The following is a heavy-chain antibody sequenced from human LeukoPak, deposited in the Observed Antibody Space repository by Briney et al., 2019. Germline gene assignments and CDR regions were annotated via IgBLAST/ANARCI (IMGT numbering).Heavy chain of an antibody. V-gene: IGHV4-31*03. J-gene: IGHJ4*02. Sequence: SETLSLTCTVSGGSISSGGYYWSWIRQHPGKGLERIGYIYYSGSTYYNPSLKSRVTISVDTSKNQFSLKLSSVTAADTAVYYCARGSNTAMVTVLDYWGQGTLVTVSS. D-gene: IGHD5-18*01. CDR1: GGSISSGGYY. CDR3: ARGSNTAMVTVLDY. CDR2: IYYSGST.